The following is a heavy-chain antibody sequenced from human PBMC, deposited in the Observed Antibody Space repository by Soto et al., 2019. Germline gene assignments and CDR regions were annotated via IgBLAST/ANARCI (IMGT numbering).Heavy chain of an antibody. Sequence: QITLKESGPTLVKPTQTLTLTCTFSGFSLSTSGVGVGWIRQPPGKALEWLALIYWDDDKRYSPSLKSRLTITKDTSKNQVVLTMTNIDPVDTATYYCAHLKNLVAGFDYWGQGTLVTVSS. V-gene: IGHV2-5*02. J-gene: IGHJ4*02. CDR2: IYWDDDK. CDR3: AHLKNLVAGFDY. D-gene: IGHD6-19*01. CDR1: GFSLSTSGVG.